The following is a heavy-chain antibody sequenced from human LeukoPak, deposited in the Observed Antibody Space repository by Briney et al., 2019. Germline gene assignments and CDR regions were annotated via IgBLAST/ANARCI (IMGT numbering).Heavy chain of an antibody. J-gene: IGHJ4*02. CDR3: ARETNIGSGSLDY. CDR2: IYDNGNT. D-gene: IGHD3-10*01. Sequence: SETLSLTCTVSGGSINSGGYYWTWIRQPPGKGLEWIGYIYDNGNTYYNPSLESRLTISVDTSKNQFSLELNSVTAADTAVYYCARETNIGSGSLDYGGQGTLVTVSS. CDR1: GGSINSGGYY. V-gene: IGHV4-30-4*01.